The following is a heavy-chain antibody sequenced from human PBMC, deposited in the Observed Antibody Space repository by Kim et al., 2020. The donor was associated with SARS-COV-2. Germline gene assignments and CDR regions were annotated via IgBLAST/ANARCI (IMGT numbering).Heavy chain of an antibody. J-gene: IGHJ4*02. CDR3: AGAPFGGVGSFDY. D-gene: IGHD3-10*01. V-gene: IGHV4-34*01. Sequence: YNPSLKSRVTISVDSSKNQFSLKLAAVTAAYTAVYYCAGAPFGGVGSFDYWGQGTLVTVSS.